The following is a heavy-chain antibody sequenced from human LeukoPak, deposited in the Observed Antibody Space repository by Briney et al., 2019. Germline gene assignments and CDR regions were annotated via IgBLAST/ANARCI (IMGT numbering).Heavy chain of an antibody. CDR1: GGSISSSSYY. CDR2: IYYSGST. J-gene: IGHJ5*02. D-gene: IGHD6-13*01. V-gene: IGHV4-39*07. Sequence: SETLSLTCTVSGGSISSSSYYWGWIRQPPGKGLEWIGSIYYSGSTYYNPSLKSRVTISVDTSKNQFSLKLSSVTAADTAVYYCARDRRISSWYDWFDPWGQGTLVTVSS. CDR3: ARDRRISSWYDWFDP.